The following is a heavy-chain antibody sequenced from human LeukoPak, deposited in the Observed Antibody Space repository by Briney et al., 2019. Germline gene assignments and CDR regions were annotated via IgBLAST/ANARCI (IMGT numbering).Heavy chain of an antibody. D-gene: IGHD3-22*01. V-gene: IGHV3-7*01. Sequence: PGGSLRLSCVASGFTFSSYWMTWVRQAPGKGLEWVANMRQEGNEKYYVDSVRGRLTISRDNAKNSLYLQMNSLRAEDTAVYYCARDHYYDSSGYTPAGDAFDIWGQGTMVTVSS. CDR2: MRQEGNEK. CDR3: ARDHYYDSSGYTPAGDAFDI. CDR1: GFTFSSYW. J-gene: IGHJ3*02.